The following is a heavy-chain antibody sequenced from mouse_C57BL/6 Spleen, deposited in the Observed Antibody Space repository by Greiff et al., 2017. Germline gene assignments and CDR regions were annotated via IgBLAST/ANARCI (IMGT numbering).Heavy chain of an antibody. CDR1: GYSITSGYY. CDR3: ARWADYDGGYYFDY. CDR2: ISYDGSN. J-gene: IGHJ2*01. V-gene: IGHV3-6*01. D-gene: IGHD2-4*01. Sequence: EVKLVESGPGLVKPSQSLSLTCSVTGYSITSGYYWNWIRQFPGNKLEWMGYISYDGSNNYNPSLKNRISITRDTSKNQFFLKLNSVTTEDTATYYCARWADYDGGYYFDYWGQGTTLTVSS.